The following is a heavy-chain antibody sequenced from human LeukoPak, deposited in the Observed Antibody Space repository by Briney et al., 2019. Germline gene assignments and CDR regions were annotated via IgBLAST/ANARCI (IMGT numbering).Heavy chain of an antibody. CDR3: AGEDNSSGYRPFDI. V-gene: IGHV1-2*06. D-gene: IGHD3-22*01. CDR1: GYTFTGYY. Sequence: ASVKVSCKASGYTFTGYYIHWVRQAPGQGLDWMGRINPNNGGTNYAQKFQGRVTMTRDMSMSTAYMELSRLRSDDTAVYYCAGEDNSSGYRPFDIWGQGTMVTIPS. J-gene: IGHJ3*02. CDR2: INPNNGGT.